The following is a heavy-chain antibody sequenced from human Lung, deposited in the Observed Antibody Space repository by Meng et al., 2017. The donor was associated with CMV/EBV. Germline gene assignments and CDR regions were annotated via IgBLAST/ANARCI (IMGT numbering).Heavy chain of an antibody. J-gene: IGHJ6*02. CDR1: GFTFRDYY. D-gene: IGHD2-2*01. CDR3: ARDCILVVPAVPLDYYGMDV. CDR2: ISSSGSTI. V-gene: IGHV3-11*04. Sequence: SCAASGFTFRDYYLSWIRQAPGKGLEWVSYISSSGSTIYHADSVKGRFTISRDKAKNSLYLQMNSLRPEDTAVYYCARDCILVVPAVPLDYYGMDVWXQGTTVTVSS.